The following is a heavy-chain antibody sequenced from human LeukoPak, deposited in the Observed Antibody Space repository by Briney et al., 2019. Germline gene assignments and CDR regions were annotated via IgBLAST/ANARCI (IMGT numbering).Heavy chain of an antibody. Sequence: PETLSLTCTVSGGSISSYYWSWIRQPPGKGLEWIGYIYYSGSTNYNPSLKSRVTISVDTSKNQFSLKLSSVTAADTAVYYCARALYYDYVWGSPTHFDYWGQGTLVTVSS. CDR1: GGSISSYY. D-gene: IGHD3-16*01. J-gene: IGHJ4*02. CDR2: IYYSGST. CDR3: ARALYYDYVWGSPTHFDY. V-gene: IGHV4-59*01.